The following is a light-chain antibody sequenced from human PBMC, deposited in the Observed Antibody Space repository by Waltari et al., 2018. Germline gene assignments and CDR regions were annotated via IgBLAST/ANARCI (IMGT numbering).Light chain of an antibody. CDR1: QSISSW. J-gene: IGKJ1*01. CDR2: KAS. V-gene: IGKV1-5*03. Sequence: DIQMTQSPSTLSASVGDRVTITCRASQSISSWLAWYQQRPGKAPRLLSYKASTLESGVPSRFSGSGSGTEFTLTITGLQPDDFATYYCQQYSTYLRTFGQGTKVEIK. CDR3: QQYSTYLRT.